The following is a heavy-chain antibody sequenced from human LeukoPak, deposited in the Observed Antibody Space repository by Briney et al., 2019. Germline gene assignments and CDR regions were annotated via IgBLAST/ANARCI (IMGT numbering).Heavy chain of an antibody. D-gene: IGHD3-9*01. CDR1: GFTFDDYA. CDR2: ISWNSGSI. J-gene: IGHJ4*02. V-gene: IGHV3-9*01. Sequence: SGRSLRLSCAASGFTFDDYAMHWVRQAPGKGLEWVSGISWNSGSIGYADSVKGRFTISRDNAKNSLYLQMNSLRAEDTALYYCAKASGYFDWFDYWGQGTLVPVSS. CDR3: AKASGYFDWFDY.